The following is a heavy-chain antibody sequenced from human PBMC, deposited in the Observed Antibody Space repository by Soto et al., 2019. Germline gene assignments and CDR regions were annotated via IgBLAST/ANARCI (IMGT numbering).Heavy chain of an antibody. CDR1: GGSLSSYY. CDR2: MYNTGST. Sequence: ETLSLTCTVSGGSLSSYYWSWIRQPPGKGLEWIGYMYNTGSTIYNPSLKSRVTISVDTSKNQFSLKLNSVTAADTAVYYCARDLWGYCGADCYPLDVWGQGTTVTVSS. J-gene: IGHJ6*02. CDR3: ARDLWGYCGADCYPLDV. V-gene: IGHV4-59*01. D-gene: IGHD2-21*02.